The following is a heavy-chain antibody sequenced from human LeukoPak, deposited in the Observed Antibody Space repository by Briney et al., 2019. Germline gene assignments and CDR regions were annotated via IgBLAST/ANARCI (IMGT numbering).Heavy chain of an antibody. CDR2: IYYSGST. D-gene: IGHD3-16*01. J-gene: IGHJ4*02. Sequence: PSETLSLTCTVSGGSISSYYWSWIRQPPGKGLEWIGYIYYSGSTNYNPSLKSRVTISVDTSKNQFSLKLSSVTAADTAVYYCARESGGLVYWGQGTLVTVSS. CDR3: ARESGGLVY. CDR1: GGSISSYY. V-gene: IGHV4-59*01.